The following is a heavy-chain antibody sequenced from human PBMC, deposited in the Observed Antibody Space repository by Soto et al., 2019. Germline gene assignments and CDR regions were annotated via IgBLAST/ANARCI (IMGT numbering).Heavy chain of an antibody. CDR3: ARDLGSGWYSYYYYYGMDV. CDR2: ISYDGSNK. Sequence: GGSLRLSCAASGFTFSSYAMHWVRQAPGKGLEWVAVISYDGSNKYYADSVKGRFTISRDNSKNTLYLQMNSLRAEDTAVYYCARDLGSGWYSYYYYYGMDVWGQGTTVTVSS. CDR1: GFTFSSYA. D-gene: IGHD6-19*01. V-gene: IGHV3-30-3*01. J-gene: IGHJ6*02.